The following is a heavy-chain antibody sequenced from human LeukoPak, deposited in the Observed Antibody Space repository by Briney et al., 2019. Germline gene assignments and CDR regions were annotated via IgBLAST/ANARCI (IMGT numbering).Heavy chain of an antibody. Sequence: PGGSLRLSCAASGFTFSSYAMHWVRQAPGKGLEWVAVISYDGSNKYYADSVRGRFTISRDNSKNTLYLQMNSLRAEDTAVYYCARDSIPVGATLFDYWGQGTLVTVSS. CDR1: GFTFSSYA. CDR3: ARDSIPVGATLFDY. CDR2: ISYDGSNK. V-gene: IGHV3-30*01. J-gene: IGHJ4*02. D-gene: IGHD1-26*01.